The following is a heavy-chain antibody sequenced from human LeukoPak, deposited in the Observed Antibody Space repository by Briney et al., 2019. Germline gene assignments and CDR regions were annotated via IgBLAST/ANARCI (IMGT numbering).Heavy chain of an antibody. Sequence: GESLKISCKGSGYGFTRYWIGWVRQMPGKGLEWMGIIYPGDSDTRYSPSFQGQVTISADKSISTAYLQWSSLKASDTAMYYCARLTVVAATRAFDYWGQGTLVTVSS. CDR2: IYPGDSDT. CDR3: ARLTVVAATRAFDY. J-gene: IGHJ4*02. CDR1: GYGFTRYW. D-gene: IGHD2-15*01. V-gene: IGHV5-51*01.